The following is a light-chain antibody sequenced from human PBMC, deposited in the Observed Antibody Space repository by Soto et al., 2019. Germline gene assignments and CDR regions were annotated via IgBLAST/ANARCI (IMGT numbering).Light chain of an antibody. Sequence: DIHMTQSPSSLSAFVGDRVTITCRAGQTISNYVNWYQQKPGKAPKVLIYAASTLQSGVPSRFSGSGSGADFTLTISSLQPEDFATYYCQHYNSYSEAFGQGTKVELK. V-gene: IGKV1-39*01. CDR2: AAS. J-gene: IGKJ1*01. CDR1: QTISNY. CDR3: QHYNSYSEA.